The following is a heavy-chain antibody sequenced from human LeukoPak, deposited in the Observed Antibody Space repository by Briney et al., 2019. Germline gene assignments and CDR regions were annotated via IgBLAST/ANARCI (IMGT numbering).Heavy chain of an antibody. J-gene: IGHJ6*04. CDR3: AREPRYYYGMDV. V-gene: IGHV3-21*01. CDR2: ISSSSSYI. CDR1: GFTFSSYS. Sequence: GGSLRLSCAASGFTFSSYSMNWVRQAPGKGLEWVSSISSSSSYIYYADSVKGRFTISRDNAKNSLYLQMNSLRAEDTAVYCCAREPRYYYGMDVWGKGTTVTVSS.